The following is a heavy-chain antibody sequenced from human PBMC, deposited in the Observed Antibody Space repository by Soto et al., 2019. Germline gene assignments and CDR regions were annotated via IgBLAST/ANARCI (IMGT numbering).Heavy chain of an antibody. D-gene: IGHD5-18*01. CDR3: ARARQGYSYGYRGLLFYY. J-gene: IGHJ4*02. CDR1: GYTFTSYG. Sequence: QVQLVQSGAEVKKPGASVKVSCKASGYTFTSYGISWVRQAPGQGLEWIGWISAYNGNTHYAQKLPGRVTMTTDTSTSTAYMELRSLRSDDTAVYYCARARQGYSYGYRGLLFYYWGQGTLVTVSS. V-gene: IGHV1-18*01. CDR2: ISAYNGNT.